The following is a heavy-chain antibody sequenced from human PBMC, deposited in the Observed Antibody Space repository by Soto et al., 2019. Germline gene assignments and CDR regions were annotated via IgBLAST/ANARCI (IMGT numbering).Heavy chain of an antibody. V-gene: IGHV3-64*01. Sequence: PGGSLRLSCAASGFTLSGYAMDWVRQAPGKGLEYVSGISSNGVGTYYANSVQGRFTISRDNSKNTLYLQMNSLTAADTAIYYCAKVPLSLKFYDYWGQGTQVTVSS. CDR1: GFTLSGYA. CDR3: AKVPLSLKFYDY. CDR2: ISSNGVGT. J-gene: IGHJ4*02.